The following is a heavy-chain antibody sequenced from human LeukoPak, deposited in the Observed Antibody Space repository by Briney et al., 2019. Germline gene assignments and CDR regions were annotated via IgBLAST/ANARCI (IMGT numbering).Heavy chain of an antibody. CDR3: AKNTRSGYYYYYFDY. V-gene: IGHV3-23*01. D-gene: IGHD3-22*01. J-gene: IGHJ4*02. Sequence: GGSLSLSCAASGFTFSSYAMSWVRQAPGKGLEWVSAISGSGGSTYYADSVKGRFTISRDNSKNTLYLQMNSLRAEDTAVYYCAKNTRSGYYYYYFDYWGQGTLVTVSS. CDR2: ISGSGGST. CDR1: GFTFSSYA.